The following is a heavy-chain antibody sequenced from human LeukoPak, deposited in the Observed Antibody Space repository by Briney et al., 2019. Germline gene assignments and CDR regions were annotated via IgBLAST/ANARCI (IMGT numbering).Heavy chain of an antibody. CDR2: MYASGSA. CDR1: GGSISSGSYY. V-gene: IGHV4-61*02. Sequence: PSETLSLTCTGSGGSISSGSYYWTWIRQPAGKGLEWIGRMYASGSANYNPSLKSRVTISVDTSKNQFSLKLSSVPAADTAVYYCARGWTYYYGSGSYKGNWFDPWGQGTLVTVSS. J-gene: IGHJ5*02. CDR3: ARGWTYYYGSGSYKGNWFDP. D-gene: IGHD3-10*01.